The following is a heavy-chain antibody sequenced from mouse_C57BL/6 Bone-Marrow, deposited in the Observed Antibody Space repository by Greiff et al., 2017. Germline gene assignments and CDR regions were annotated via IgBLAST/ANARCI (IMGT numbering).Heavy chain of an antibody. V-gene: IGHV1-55*01. CDR1: GYTFTSYW. D-gene: IGHD2-5*01. CDR2: IYPGSGST. J-gene: IGHJ1*03. CDR3: ARPYYSNYWYFDV. Sequence: QVQLQQPGAELVKPGASVKMSCKASGYTFTSYWITWVKQRPGQGLEWIGDIYPGSGSTNYTEKFKSKATLTVDTSSSTAYMQLSSLASEDSAVYYCARPYYSNYWYFDVWGTGTTVTVSS.